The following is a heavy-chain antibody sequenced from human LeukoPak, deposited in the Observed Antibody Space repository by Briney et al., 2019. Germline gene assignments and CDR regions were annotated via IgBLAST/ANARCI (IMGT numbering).Heavy chain of an antibody. CDR3: AKGQGPDY. V-gene: IGHV3-30*18. J-gene: IGHJ4*02. Sequence: GGSLRLSCAASGFTFSSYGMHWVRQAPGKGLEWVAVISYDGSNKYYAVSVKGRFTISRDNSKNTLYLQMNSLRAEDTAVYYCAKGQGPDYWGQGTLVTVSS. CDR2: ISYDGSNK. CDR1: GFTFSSYG.